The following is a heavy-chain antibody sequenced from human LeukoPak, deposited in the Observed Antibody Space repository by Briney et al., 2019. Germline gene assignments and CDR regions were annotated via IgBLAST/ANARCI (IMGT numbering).Heavy chain of an antibody. Sequence: SETLSLTCAVYGGSFSGYYWSWIRQPPGKGLEWIGEINHSGSTNYNPSLKSRVTISVDTSKNQFSLKLSSVIAADTAIYYCARDHYNESWFKYWGQGTLVTVSS. V-gene: IGHV4-34*01. D-gene: IGHD1-26*01. J-gene: IGHJ4*02. CDR1: GGSFSGYY. CDR3: ARDHYNESWFKY. CDR2: INHSGST.